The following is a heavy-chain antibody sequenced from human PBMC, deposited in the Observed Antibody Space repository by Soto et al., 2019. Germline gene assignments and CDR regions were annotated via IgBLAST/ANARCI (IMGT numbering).Heavy chain of an antibody. CDR3: ARDLWGYCGTDCYPLDV. D-gene: IGHD2-21*02. V-gene: IGHV4-61*08. CDR2: IFYSGTT. CDR1: GGSISSGGYY. Sequence: SETLSLTCTVSGGSISSGGYYWSWIRQHPGKGLEWIGYIFYSGTTYYNPSFKSRVTISVDTSKNQFSLKLNSVTAADTAVYYCARDLWGYCGTDCYPLDVWGQGTTVTVSS. J-gene: IGHJ6*02.